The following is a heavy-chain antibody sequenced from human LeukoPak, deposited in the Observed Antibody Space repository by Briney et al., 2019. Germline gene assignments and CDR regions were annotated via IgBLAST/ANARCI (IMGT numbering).Heavy chain of an antibody. CDR2: IYYSGST. CDR3: ARLRGYSYGLIDY. V-gene: IGHV4-59*01. Sequence: SETLSLTCTVSGGSISSYYWSWIRQPPGKGLEWIGYIYYSGSTNYNPSLKSRVTISVDTSKNQFSLKLSSVTAADTAVYYCARLRGYSYGLIDYWGQGTLVTVSS. CDR1: GGSISSYY. J-gene: IGHJ4*02. D-gene: IGHD5-18*01.